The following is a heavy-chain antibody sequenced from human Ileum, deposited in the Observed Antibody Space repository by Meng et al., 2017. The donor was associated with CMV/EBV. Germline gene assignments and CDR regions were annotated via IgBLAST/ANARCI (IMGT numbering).Heavy chain of an antibody. J-gene: IGHJ4*02. CDR3: AKDPELGY. Sequence: GGSLRLSCTASGFTFSDSGMHWVRQAPGKGLEWVAFFRYDISNNYYADSVKGRFIISRDNSKNTVYLQMNSLRTDDTAVYYCAKDPELGYWGQGTLVTVSS. D-gene: IGHD3-10*01. V-gene: IGHV3-30*02. CDR2: FRYDISNN. CDR1: GFTFSDSG.